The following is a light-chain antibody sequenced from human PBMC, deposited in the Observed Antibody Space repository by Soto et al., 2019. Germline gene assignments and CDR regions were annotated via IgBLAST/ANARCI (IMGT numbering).Light chain of an antibody. CDR3: QQYENYWT. J-gene: IGKJ1*01. CDR1: QGISNE. Sequence: IQMTQSPSSLSASVGDRVTITCRASQGISNELGWYQQRPGKAPKVLIYDASNLDSGVPSRFSGSGSGTEFSLTISNLQPDDCATYYCQQYENYWTFGQGTKVDIK. CDR2: DAS. V-gene: IGKV1D-13*01.